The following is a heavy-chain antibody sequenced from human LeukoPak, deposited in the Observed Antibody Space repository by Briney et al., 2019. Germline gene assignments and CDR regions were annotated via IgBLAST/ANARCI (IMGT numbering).Heavy chain of an antibody. Sequence: GASVKVSCKTSGYTFTNYDINWVRQATGQGLVWMGWVNPNTGNTGYAQKFQGRLTITRNTSINTAYMELNSLRSDDTAVYFCARVPTLGMYYYYHYMDVWGKGTTVTVSS. J-gene: IGHJ6*03. CDR3: ARVPTLGMYYYYHYMDV. D-gene: IGHD7-27*01. CDR1: GYTFTNYD. V-gene: IGHV1-8*03. CDR2: VNPNTGNT.